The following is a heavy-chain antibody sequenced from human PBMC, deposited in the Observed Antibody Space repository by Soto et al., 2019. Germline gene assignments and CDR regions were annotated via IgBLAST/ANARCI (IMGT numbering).Heavy chain of an antibody. Sequence: GGSLGLSCATSGFPFSDYVMHWVRQAPCKGLEWVAVLWYHGSDKFYADSVKGRFTISRDNSKNTLYLQMNSLRAEDTAVYYCAKGVHVDTAIFHWGQGTLVTVSS. CDR2: LWYHGSDK. CDR3: AKGVHVDTAIFH. J-gene: IGHJ4*02. V-gene: IGHV3-33*06. D-gene: IGHD5-18*01. CDR1: GFPFSDYV.